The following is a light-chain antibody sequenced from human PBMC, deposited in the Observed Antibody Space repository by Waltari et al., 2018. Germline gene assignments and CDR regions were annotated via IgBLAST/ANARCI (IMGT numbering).Light chain of an antibody. J-gene: IGLJ2*01. CDR1: RSNIGAGYD. Sequence: QSVLTQPPSVSGAPGQRVTISCTGSRSNIGAGYDVHWYQQLPGTAPKHLIYGNSNRPSGVPDRFSGSKSGTSASLAITGLQAEDEADYYCQSYDSSLYVVFGGGTKLTVL. V-gene: IGLV1-40*01. CDR3: QSYDSSLYVV. CDR2: GNS.